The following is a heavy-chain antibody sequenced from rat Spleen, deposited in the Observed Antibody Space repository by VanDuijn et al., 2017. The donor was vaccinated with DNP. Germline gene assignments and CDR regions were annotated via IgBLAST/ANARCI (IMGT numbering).Heavy chain of an antibody. CDR1: GFTFSDYY. Sequence: EVQLVESGGGLVQPGRSLKLSCAASGFTFSDYYMVWVRQAPTKGLEWVAVISYGGGSTYYRDSVKGRFTISRDNAKSTLYLQMNSLKSEDTATYYCARGSSSIYWYFDFWGPGTMVTVSS. V-gene: IGHV5-20*01. CDR3: ARGSSSIYWYFDF. D-gene: IGHD1-2*01. CDR2: ISYGGGST. J-gene: IGHJ1*01.